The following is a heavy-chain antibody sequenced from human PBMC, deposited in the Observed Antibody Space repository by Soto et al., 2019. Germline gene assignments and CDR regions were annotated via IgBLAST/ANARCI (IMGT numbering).Heavy chain of an antibody. Sequence: EVQLVQSGAEVKKPGESLKISCKGSGYSFTSYWIGWVRQMPGKGLEWMGIIYPGDSDTRYSPSFQGQVTISADKSISTAYLQWSSLKASDTAMYYCARSSSFITMARGVHPLFDYWGQGTLVTVSS. V-gene: IGHV5-51*01. D-gene: IGHD3-10*01. CDR2: IYPGDSDT. CDR1: GYSFTSYW. J-gene: IGHJ4*02. CDR3: ARSSSFITMARGVHPLFDY.